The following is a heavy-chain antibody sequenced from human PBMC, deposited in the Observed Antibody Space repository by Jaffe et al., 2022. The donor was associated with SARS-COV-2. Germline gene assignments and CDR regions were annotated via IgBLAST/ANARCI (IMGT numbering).Heavy chain of an antibody. Sequence: QVQLVESGGGVVQPGRSLRLSCAASGFTFSSYGMHWVRQAPGKGLEWVAVISYDGSNKYYADSVKGRFTISRDNSKNTLYLQMNSLRAEDTAVYYCANEGWVSFRSIAARGSIQNYWGQGTLVTVSS. CDR3: ANEGWVSFRSIAARGSIQNY. CDR1: GFTFSSYG. J-gene: IGHJ4*02. CDR2: ISYDGSNK. D-gene: IGHD6-6*01. V-gene: IGHV3-30*18.